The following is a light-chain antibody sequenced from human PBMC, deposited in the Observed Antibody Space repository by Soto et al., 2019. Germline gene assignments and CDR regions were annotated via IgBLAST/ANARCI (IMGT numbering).Light chain of an antibody. CDR2: GAS. Sequence: EMVMTQSPATLSVSPGERATLSCRASQSVSSRLAWYQQKPGQAPRLLISGASSRATGIPDRFSGSGFGTDFTLTISRLEPEDFALYYCQHYAGGSRITFGQGTRLEIK. J-gene: IGKJ5*01. CDR1: QSVSSR. V-gene: IGKV3-20*01. CDR3: QHYAGGSRIT.